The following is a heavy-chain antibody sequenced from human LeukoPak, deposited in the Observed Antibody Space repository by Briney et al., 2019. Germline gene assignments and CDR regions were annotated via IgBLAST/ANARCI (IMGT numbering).Heavy chain of an antibody. CDR2: VYYSGST. J-gene: IGHJ4*02. CDR1: GGSISSYS. CDR3: AGDYGSGSYRFDY. V-gene: IGHV4-59*12. D-gene: IGHD3-10*01. Sequence: SETLSLTCTVSGGSISSYSWSWVRQPPGRGLEWIGYVYYSGSTIYNPSLKSRVTIPLDTSKNQFSLKLSSVTAADTAVYYCAGDYGSGSYRFDYWGQGTLVTVSS.